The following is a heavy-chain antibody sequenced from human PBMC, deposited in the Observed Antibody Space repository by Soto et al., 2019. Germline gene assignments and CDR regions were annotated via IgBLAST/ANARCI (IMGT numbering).Heavy chain of an antibody. J-gene: IGHJ3*02. CDR2: IWYDGSNK. CDR1: GFTFSSYG. CDR3: ARAFPHYYDSSGYYWGDAFDI. V-gene: IGHV3-33*01. Sequence: VQLVESGGGVVQPGRSLRLSCAASGFTFSSYGMHWVRQAPGKGLEWVAVIWYDGSNKYYADSVKGRFTISRDNSKNTLYLQMNSLRAEDTAVYYCARAFPHYYDSSGYYWGDAFDIWGQGTMVTVSS. D-gene: IGHD3-22*01.